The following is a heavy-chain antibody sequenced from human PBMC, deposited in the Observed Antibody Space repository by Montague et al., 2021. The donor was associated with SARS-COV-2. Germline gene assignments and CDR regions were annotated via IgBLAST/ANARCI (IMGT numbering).Heavy chain of an antibody. CDR2: SNYSGSS. CDR1: GGSISGYY. D-gene: IGHD5-12*01. Sequence: SETLSLTCSVSGGSISGYYWCWSRQPPGKGLEWMGYSNYSGSSNYNPTLKSRLTISVDTSKNQFSLTLSSLATAGTADYYCEGRYSWAMDVWGQGTTVTVSS. V-gene: IGHV4-59*08. J-gene: IGHJ6*02. CDR3: EGRYSWAMDV.